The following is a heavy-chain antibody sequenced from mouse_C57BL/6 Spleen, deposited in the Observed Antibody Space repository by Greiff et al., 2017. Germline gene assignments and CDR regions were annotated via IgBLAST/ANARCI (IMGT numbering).Heavy chain of an antibody. D-gene: IGHD1-1*01. CDR2: IWGVGST. CDR1: GFSLTSYG. Sequence: VQVVESGPGLVAPSQSLSITCTVSGFSLTSYGVDWVRQSPGKGLEWLGVIWGVGSTNYNSALKSRLSISTDNSKSQVFFKMNSLQTDDTAIYYCATAQDYGSSRFAYWGQGTLVTVSA. V-gene: IGHV2-6*01. J-gene: IGHJ3*01. CDR3: ATAQDYGSSRFAY.